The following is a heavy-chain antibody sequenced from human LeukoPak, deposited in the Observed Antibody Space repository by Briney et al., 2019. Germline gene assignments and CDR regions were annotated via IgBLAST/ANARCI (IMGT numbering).Heavy chain of an antibody. CDR1: GFTFSSYE. Sequence: GGSLRLSCAASGFTFSSYEMNWVRQAPGKGLEWVSYISSSGSTIYYADSVKGRFTISRGNAKNSLYLQMNSLRAEDTAVYYCARGVVVVAPNDYWGQGTLVTVSS. V-gene: IGHV3-48*03. J-gene: IGHJ4*02. CDR3: ARGVVVVAPNDY. CDR2: ISSSGSTI. D-gene: IGHD2-15*01.